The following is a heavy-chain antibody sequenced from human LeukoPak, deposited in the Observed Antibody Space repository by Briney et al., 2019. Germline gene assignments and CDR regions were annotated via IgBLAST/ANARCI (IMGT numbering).Heavy chain of an antibody. CDR1: GYTFTCYG. CDR2: ISAYNGNT. J-gene: IGHJ3*02. D-gene: IGHD3-10*01. CDR3: ARGMVRGVIAAFDI. V-gene: IGHV1-18*01. Sequence: GASVKVSCKASGYTFTCYGISWVRQAPGQGLEWMGWISAYNGNTNYAQKFQGRVTMTRDTSISTAYMELSSLRSEDTAVYYCARGMVRGVIAAFDIWGQGTMVTVSS.